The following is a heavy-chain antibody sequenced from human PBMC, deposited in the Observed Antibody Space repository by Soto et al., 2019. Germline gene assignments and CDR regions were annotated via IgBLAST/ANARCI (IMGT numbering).Heavy chain of an antibody. Sequence: PGGSLRLSCAASGFTFSSYSMNWVRQAPGKGLEWVSSISSSSSYIYYADSVKGRFTISRDNAKNSLYLQMNSLRAEDTAVYYCARDLRSYYYDSSGYPDYWGQGTLVTVSS. CDR1: GFTFSSYS. CDR3: ARDLRSYYYDSSGYPDY. D-gene: IGHD3-22*01. V-gene: IGHV3-21*01. CDR2: ISSSSSYI. J-gene: IGHJ4*02.